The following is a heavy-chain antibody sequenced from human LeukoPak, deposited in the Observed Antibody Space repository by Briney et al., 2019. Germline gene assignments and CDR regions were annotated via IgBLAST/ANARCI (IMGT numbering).Heavy chain of an antibody. CDR3: ARGGVLSSRPGAFDI. CDR1: GFTFSSYW. Sequence: GGSLRLSCAASGFTFSSYWMSWVRQAPGKGLEWVANIKQDGSEKYYVDSVKGRFTISRDNAENSLYLQMNSLRAEDTAVYYCARGGVLSSRPGAFDIWGQGTMVTVSS. D-gene: IGHD2-2*01. CDR2: IKQDGSEK. V-gene: IGHV3-7*01. J-gene: IGHJ3*02.